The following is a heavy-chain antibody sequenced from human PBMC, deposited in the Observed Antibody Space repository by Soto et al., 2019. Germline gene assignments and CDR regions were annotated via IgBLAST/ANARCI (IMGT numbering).Heavy chain of an antibody. CDR1: GFTFTSSA. CDR3: AAGDLGSSGWYGDYYYGMDV. CDR2: IVVGSGNT. D-gene: IGHD6-19*01. V-gene: IGHV1-58*01. Sequence: GASVKVSCKASGFTFTSSAVQWVRQARGQRLEWIGWIVVGSGNTNYAQKFQERVTITRDMSTSTAYMELSSLRSEDTAVYYCAAGDLGSSGWYGDYYYGMDVWGQGTTVTVSS. J-gene: IGHJ6*02.